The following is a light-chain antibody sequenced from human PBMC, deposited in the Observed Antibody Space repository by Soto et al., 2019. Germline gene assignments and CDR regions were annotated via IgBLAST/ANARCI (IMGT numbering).Light chain of an antibody. J-gene: IGKJ5*01. CDR1: QSLSNFF. CDR3: QQYGSSPIT. CDR2: GAS. V-gene: IGKV3-20*01. Sequence: EIVLTQSPGVLSLSPGEGATLSCRASQSLSNFFLAWYQQNPGQAPRLLIYGASSRATGIPDRFSGSGSGTDLTLTISRLEPEDFEVYYCQQYGSSPITFGQGTRLEIK.